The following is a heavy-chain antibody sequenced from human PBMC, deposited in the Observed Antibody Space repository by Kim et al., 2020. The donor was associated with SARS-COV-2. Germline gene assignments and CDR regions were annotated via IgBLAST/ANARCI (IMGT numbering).Heavy chain of an antibody. D-gene: IGHD3-9*01. CDR3: AREYYDILTGYYIGNYFDY. Sequence: GRFTISRDNAKNSLYLQMNSLRDEDTAVYYCAREYYDILTGYYIGNYFDYWGQGTLVTVSS. J-gene: IGHJ4*02. V-gene: IGHV3-48*02.